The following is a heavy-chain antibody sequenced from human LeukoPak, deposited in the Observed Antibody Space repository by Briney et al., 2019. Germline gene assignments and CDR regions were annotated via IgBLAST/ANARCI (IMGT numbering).Heavy chain of an antibody. CDR2: ISSKGGST. Sequence: GGSLRLSCSASGFTFSSYAMHWVRQAPGKGLEYVPTISSKGGSTYYADSVKGRFTISRDNFKNTLYLQMSSLRAEDTAVYYCVKDFTAAAGTSLYYYGMDVWGQGTTVIVSS. CDR3: VKDFTAAAGTSLYYYGMDV. J-gene: IGHJ6*02. CDR1: GFTFSSYA. D-gene: IGHD6-13*01. V-gene: IGHV3-64D*08.